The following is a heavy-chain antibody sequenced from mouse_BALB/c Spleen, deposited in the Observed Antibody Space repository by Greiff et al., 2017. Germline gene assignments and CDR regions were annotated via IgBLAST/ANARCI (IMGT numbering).Heavy chain of an antibody. CDR1: GFTFSSFG. Sequence: EVKLVESGGGLVQPGGSRKLSCAASGFTFSSFGMHWVRQAPEKGLEWVAYISSGSSTIYYADTVKGRFTISRDNPKNTLFLQMTSLRSEETAMYYCARVDGHYGNAMDDWGQGTSVTVSS. V-gene: IGHV5-17*02. D-gene: IGHD2-3*01. J-gene: IGHJ4*01. CDR2: ISSGSSTI. CDR3: ARVDGHYGNAMDD.